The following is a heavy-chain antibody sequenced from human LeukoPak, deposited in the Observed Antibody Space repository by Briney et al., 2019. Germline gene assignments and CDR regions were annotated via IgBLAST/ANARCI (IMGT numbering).Heavy chain of an antibody. Sequence: ASVKVSCKTSGYTFTSSDINWVRQAPGQGLEWMRGISAYNGNTDFAQKLQGRVTMTTDTSTSTAYMELRSLRSDDTAVYYCARVPYNWNDNYYYGMDVWGQGTTVTVSS. CDR2: ISAYNGNT. J-gene: IGHJ6*02. V-gene: IGHV1-18*01. CDR1: GYTFTSSD. CDR3: ARVPYNWNDNYYYGMDV. D-gene: IGHD1-1*01.